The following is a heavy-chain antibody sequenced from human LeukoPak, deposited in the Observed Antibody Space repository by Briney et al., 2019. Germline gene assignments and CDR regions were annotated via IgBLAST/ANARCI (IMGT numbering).Heavy chain of an antibody. V-gene: IGHV4-59*01. CDR1: GGSFSGNY. Sequence: SETLSLTCAVYGGSFSGNYWSWIRQPPGKGLEWIGYVCYNGTTNYNPSLRNRVAISIDTSKNQFSLKLNSATAADTAVYYCATSGGFNSPRHYWGQGTLVTVSS. CDR2: VCYNGTT. D-gene: IGHD3-16*01. CDR3: ATSGGFNSPRHY. J-gene: IGHJ4*02.